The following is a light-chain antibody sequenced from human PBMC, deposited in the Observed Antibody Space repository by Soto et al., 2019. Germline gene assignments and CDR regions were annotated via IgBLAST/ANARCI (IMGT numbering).Light chain of an antibody. V-gene: IGKV3-15*01. CDR1: QSVSSN. CDR2: EAS. J-gene: IGKJ1*01. CDR3: QKYNSAPQT. Sequence: EIVMTQSPVTLSVSPGERATLSCRASQSVSSNLAWYQQRPGQAPRLLIYEASTRATGVPDRFSGSGYGRAFTLTISSLQSEDFATYYCQKYNSAPQTFGQGTKVEIK.